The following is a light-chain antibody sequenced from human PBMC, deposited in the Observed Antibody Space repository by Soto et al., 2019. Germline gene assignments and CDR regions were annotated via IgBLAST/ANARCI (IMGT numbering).Light chain of an antibody. CDR3: KQYGSSIT. V-gene: IGKV3-20*01. CDR1: QSVSNNY. CDR2: GAS. J-gene: IGKJ5*01. Sequence: DIVLTQSPDTLSLSPGESATLSCRASQSVSNNYLAWYQQKPGQAPRLLIYGASSRATGIQDRFSGSGSGTDFTLTIRRLEPEDFAVYHCKQYGSSITCGQGTRLEIK.